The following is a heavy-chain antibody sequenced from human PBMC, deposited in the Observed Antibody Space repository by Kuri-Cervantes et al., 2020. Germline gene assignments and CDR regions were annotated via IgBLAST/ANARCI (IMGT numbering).Heavy chain of an antibody. Sequence: SETLSLTRTVSGGSISSYYWSWIRQPPGKGLEWIGYIYYSGSTNYNPSLKSRVTISVDTSKNQFSLKLSSVTAADTAVYYCARSSSSWYYFDYWSQGTLVTVSS. V-gene: IGHV4-59*01. CDR1: GGSISSYY. CDR3: ARSSSSWYYFDY. CDR2: IYYSGST. D-gene: IGHD6-13*01. J-gene: IGHJ4*02.